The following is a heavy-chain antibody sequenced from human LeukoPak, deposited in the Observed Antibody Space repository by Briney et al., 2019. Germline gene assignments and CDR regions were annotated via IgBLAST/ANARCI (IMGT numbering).Heavy chain of an antibody. CDR2: ISSSSSYI. Sequence: KPGGSLRLSCAASGFTFSSYSMNWVRQAPGKGLEWVSSISSSSSYIYYADSVKGRFTISRDNAKNSLYLQMNSLRAEDTAVYYCARATNLGSYGDYGRQPDYWGQGTLVTVSS. D-gene: IGHD4-17*01. CDR3: ARATNLGSYGDYGRQPDY. V-gene: IGHV3-21*01. CDR1: GFTFSSYS. J-gene: IGHJ4*02.